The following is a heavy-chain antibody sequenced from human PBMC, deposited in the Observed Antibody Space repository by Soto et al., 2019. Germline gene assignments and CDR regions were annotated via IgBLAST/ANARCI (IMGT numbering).Heavy chain of an antibody. CDR1: GGTFSSYA. Sequence: QVQLVQSGAEVKKPGSSVKVSCKAPGGTFSSYAISWVRQAPGQGLEWRGGIIPIFGTAKYAQKFQGRVTITADESTSTGYMELSSLRSEDTAVYYCARSQGGSSSLDIYYYYYYGMDVWGRGTTVTVSS. J-gene: IGHJ6*02. CDR3: ARSQGGSSSLDIYYYYYYGMDV. CDR2: IIPIFGTA. V-gene: IGHV1-69*01. D-gene: IGHD2-15*01.